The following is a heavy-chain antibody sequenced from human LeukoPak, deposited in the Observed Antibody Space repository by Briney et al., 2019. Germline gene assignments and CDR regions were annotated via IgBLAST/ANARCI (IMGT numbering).Heavy chain of an antibody. CDR3: ARDQQLDSTYNWFDP. V-gene: IGHV4-39*07. D-gene: IGHD6-6*01. J-gene: IGHJ5*02. Sequence: DPSETLSLTCTVSGGSISSSSYYWGWIRQPPGKGLEWIGSIYYSGSTYYNPSLKSRVTISVDTSKNQFSLKLSSVTAADTAVYYCARDQQLDSTYNWFDPWGQGTLVTVSS. CDR1: GGSISSSSYY. CDR2: IYYSGST.